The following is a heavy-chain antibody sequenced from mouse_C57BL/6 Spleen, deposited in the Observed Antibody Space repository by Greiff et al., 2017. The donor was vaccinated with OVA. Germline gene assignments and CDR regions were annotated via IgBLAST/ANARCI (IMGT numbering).Heavy chain of an antibody. CDR2: INPNNGGT. V-gene: IGHV1-26*01. CDR3: ARKGAQADYYAMDY. CDR1: GYTFTDYY. J-gene: IGHJ4*01. D-gene: IGHD3-2*02. Sequence: EVQLQQSGPELVKPGASVKTSCKASGYTFTDYYMNWVKQSHGKSLEWIGDINPNNGGTSYNQKFKGKATLTVDKSSSTAYMELRSLTSEDSAVYYCARKGAQADYYAMDYWGQGTSVTVSS.